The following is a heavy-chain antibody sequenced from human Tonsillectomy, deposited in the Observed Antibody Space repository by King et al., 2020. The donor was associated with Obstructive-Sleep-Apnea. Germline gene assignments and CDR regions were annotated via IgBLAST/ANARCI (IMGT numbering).Heavy chain of an antibody. D-gene: IGHD3-10*01. Sequence: VQLVESGGGLVRPGGSLRLSCAASGFTFSTYAMSWVRQAPGKGLEWVSAISSSGGSTYFADSVKGRFTISRDNSMHTLYLQMNTLRAEDTAVYYCATDLYASGALYYFDLWGQGTLVTVSS. J-gene: IGHJ4*02. V-gene: IGHV3-23*04. CDR1: GFTFSTYA. CDR3: ATDLYASGALYYFDL. CDR2: ISSSGGST.